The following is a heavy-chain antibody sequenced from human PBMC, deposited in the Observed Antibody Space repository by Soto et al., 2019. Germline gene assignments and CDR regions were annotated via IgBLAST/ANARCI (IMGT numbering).Heavy chain of an antibody. CDR2: IYSGGYT. CDR3: ATHRGGGGY. CDR1: GFTVSNNY. D-gene: IGHD3-10*01. J-gene: IGHJ4*02. V-gene: IGHV3-53*01. Sequence: EVQLVESGGGLIQPGGSLRLSCAVSGFTVSNNYMSWVRQAPGKGLEGVSVIYSGGYTAYGDSVKGRFTISRDNSKNTLYLQTNTPGPGATGVFYRATHRGGGGYGGQGTLVTVSS.